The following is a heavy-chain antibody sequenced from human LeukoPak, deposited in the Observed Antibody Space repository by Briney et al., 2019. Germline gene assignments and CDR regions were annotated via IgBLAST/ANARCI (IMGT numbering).Heavy chain of an antibody. CDR3: PGEFMSTPGLMDV. Sequence: PSETLSLTCAVSVASISTFTSGSRSQPPGQGLEWIGYTSNSGSTNYNPSLKSRVTISVDTSKKQFSLKLSSVTAADMAVHYCPGEFMSTPGLMDVWGQGTTVTVSS. V-gene: IGHV4-59*11. D-gene: IGHD2-15*01. CDR2: TSNSGST. J-gene: IGHJ6*02. CDR1: VASISTFT.